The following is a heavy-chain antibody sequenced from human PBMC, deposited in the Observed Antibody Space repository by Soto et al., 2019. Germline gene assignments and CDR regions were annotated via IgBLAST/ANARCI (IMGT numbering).Heavy chain of an antibody. CDR3: SRYLPGVGYYGMDV. J-gene: IGHJ6*02. V-gene: IGHV3-23*01. CDR1: GFTFSSYA. CDR2: IGESGTPT. Sequence: EVQLLESGGGLVQPGGSLRLSCAASGFTFSSYAMKWVRQAPGKGLEWVSLIGESGTPTYYADSVKGRFTISRDNFGNTVFLEMYSLRAEDTAVYYCSRYLPGVGYYGMDVWGQGTKVTVS. D-gene: IGHD1-26*01.